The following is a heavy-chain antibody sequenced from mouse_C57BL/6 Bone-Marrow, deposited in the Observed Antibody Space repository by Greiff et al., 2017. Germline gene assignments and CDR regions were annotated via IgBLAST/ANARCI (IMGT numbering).Heavy chain of an antibody. CDR1: GYSITSDY. V-gene: IGHV3-8*01. J-gene: IGHJ1*03. D-gene: IGHD1-1*01. Sequence: DVKLQESGPGLAKPSQTLSLTCSVTGYSITSDYWNWIRTFPGNKLEYMGYISYSGSTYYNPSLKSRISITRDTSKNQYYLQLNSVTTEDTATYYCARYTYGSSPYWYFDVWGTGTTVTVSS. CDR2: ISYSGST. CDR3: ARYTYGSSPYWYFDV.